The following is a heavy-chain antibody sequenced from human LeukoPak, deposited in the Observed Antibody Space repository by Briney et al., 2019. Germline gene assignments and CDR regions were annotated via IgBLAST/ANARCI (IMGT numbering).Heavy chain of an antibody. CDR2: ISSSGSTI. CDR1: GFTFSSYE. Sequence: GGSLRLSCAASGFTFSSYEMNWVRQAPGKGLEWVSYISSSGSTIYYADSVKGRFIISRDNAKNSLYLQMNSLRAEDTAVYYCAREAGSSWFAPLDYWGQGTLVTVSS. J-gene: IGHJ4*02. V-gene: IGHV3-48*03. D-gene: IGHD6-13*01. CDR3: AREAGSSWFAPLDY.